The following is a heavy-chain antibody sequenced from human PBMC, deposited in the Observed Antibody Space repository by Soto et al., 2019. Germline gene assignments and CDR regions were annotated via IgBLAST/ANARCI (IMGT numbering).Heavy chain of an antibody. Sequence: QVQLVQSGAEVKKPGASVKVSCKASGYTFTGYYMHWVRQAPGQGLEWMGWINPNSGGTNSAQKFQAWVTMSRDTSISTAYMELSRLRSDDTAVYYCARDRSGWLDYWGQGTLVTVSS. CDR2: INPNSGGT. CDR3: ARDRSGWLDY. V-gene: IGHV1-2*04. CDR1: GYTFTGYY. D-gene: IGHD6-19*01. J-gene: IGHJ4*02.